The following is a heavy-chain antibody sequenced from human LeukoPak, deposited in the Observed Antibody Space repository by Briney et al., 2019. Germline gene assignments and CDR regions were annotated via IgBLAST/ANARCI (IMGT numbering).Heavy chain of an antibody. CDR1: GGTFSSYA. CDR2: IIPIFGIA. V-gene: IGHV1-69*04. D-gene: IGHD3-10*01. J-gene: IGHJ4*02. CDR3: ASGYLYGSGSYSPFDY. Sequence: GASVKVSCKASGGTFSSYAISWVRQALGQGLEWMGRIIPIFGIANYAQKFQGRVTITADKSTSTAYMELSSLRSEDTAVYYCASGYLYGSGSYSPFDYWGQGTLVTVSS.